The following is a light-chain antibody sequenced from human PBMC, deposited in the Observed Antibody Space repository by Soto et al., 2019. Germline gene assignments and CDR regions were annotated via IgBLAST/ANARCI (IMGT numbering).Light chain of an antibody. CDR2: DAS. J-gene: IGKJ2*01. CDR3: HQRSAWPYT. CDR1: QSISTS. Sequence: DIVLTQSPATLSLSPGERATLSCRASQSISTSLAWYHHKPGQAPRLVIYDASKRAAGVPARVGGSGSGTEFTLTISNLDAEDLGTYYCHQRSAWPYTFGPGTNLDI. V-gene: IGKV3-11*01.